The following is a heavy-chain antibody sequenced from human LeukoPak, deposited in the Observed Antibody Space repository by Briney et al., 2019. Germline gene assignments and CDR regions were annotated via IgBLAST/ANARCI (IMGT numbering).Heavy chain of an antibody. V-gene: IGHV1-2*02. CDR2: INPNSGGT. J-gene: IGHJ5*02. CDR3: ARDGYCPGTTCPHENWFDP. D-gene: IGHD2-8*02. CDR1: GYTFTGYY. Sequence: ASVKVSCKASGYTFTGYYMHWVRQAPGQGLEWMGWINPNSGGTNYAQKFQGRVTMTRDTSTNTAYMELGSLRSDDTAVYYCARDGYCPGTTCPHENWFDPWGQGTLVTVSS.